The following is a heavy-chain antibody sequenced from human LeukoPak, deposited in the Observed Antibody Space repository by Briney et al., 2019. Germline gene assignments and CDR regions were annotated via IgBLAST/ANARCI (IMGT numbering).Heavy chain of an antibody. Sequence: PGRSLRLSCAASGFTFYSYAMSWVRQAPGKGLEWVAAISGSGGSTYYADSVKGRFTISRDNSKNTLSLQMNSLRAEDTAVYYCAKDARRTSGWYFFDYWGQGTLVTVSS. V-gene: IGHV3-23*01. CDR3: AKDARRTSGWYFFDY. J-gene: IGHJ4*02. D-gene: IGHD6-19*01. CDR2: ISGSGGST. CDR1: GFTFYSYA.